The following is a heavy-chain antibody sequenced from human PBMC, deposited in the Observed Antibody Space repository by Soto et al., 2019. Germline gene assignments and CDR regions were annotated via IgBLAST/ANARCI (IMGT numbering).Heavy chain of an antibody. CDR1: GDSVSSNSAA. CDR2: TYYRSKWYN. D-gene: IGHD3-9*01. Sequence: PSQTLSLTCAISGDSVSSNSAAWNWIRQSPSRGLEWLGRTYYRSKWYNDYAVSVKSRITINPDTSKNQFSLQLNSVTPEDTAVYYCALSNYFILTGYYSPFLFWGQGTLVTGSS. CDR3: ALSNYFILTGYYSPFLF. J-gene: IGHJ4*02. V-gene: IGHV6-1*01.